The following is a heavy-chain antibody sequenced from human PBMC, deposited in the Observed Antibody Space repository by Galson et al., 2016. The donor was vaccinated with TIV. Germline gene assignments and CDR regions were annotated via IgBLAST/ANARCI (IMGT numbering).Heavy chain of an antibody. CDR3: ARGKSSSWFFEYLQH. Sequence: SVKVSCKASGYTFTRYGISWVRQAPGQGPEWMGWISIYNGNTNYAQKFQGRVTMTTDTSTSTAYMELRSLRSDDTAVYYCARGKSSSWFFEYLQHWGQGTQVTVSS. CDR2: ISIYNGNT. V-gene: IGHV1-18*01. CDR1: GYTFTRYG. J-gene: IGHJ1*01. D-gene: IGHD6-13*01.